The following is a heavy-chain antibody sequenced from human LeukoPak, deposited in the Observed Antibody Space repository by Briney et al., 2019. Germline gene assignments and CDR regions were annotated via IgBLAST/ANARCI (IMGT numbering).Heavy chain of an antibody. V-gene: IGHV4-59*08. CDR1: GGSISSFY. CDR3: ARHADWNPDYFYYGMDV. D-gene: IGHD1-1*01. J-gene: IGHJ6*02. Sequence: RPSETLSLTCTVSGGSISSFYLSWIRQPPGKGLEWIAYADNIGGTNYNPSLMSRVTISVLTSKNQLSLQLNSVTAADAAVYYCARHADWNPDYFYYGMDVWGQGNTVTVSS. CDR2: ADNIGGT.